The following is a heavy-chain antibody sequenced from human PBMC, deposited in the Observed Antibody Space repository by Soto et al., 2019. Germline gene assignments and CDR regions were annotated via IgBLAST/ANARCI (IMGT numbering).Heavy chain of an antibody. D-gene: IGHD3-10*01. CDR1: GYTFTSYA. CDR3: ASSLDGYGSGYFDY. J-gene: IGHJ4*02. CDR2: ISAGNGNT. V-gene: IGHV1-3*01. Sequence: ASVKVSCKASGYTFTSYAMHWVRQAPGQRLEWMGWISAGNGNTKYSQKFQGRVTITRDTSASTAYMELSSLRSEDTAVYYCASSLDGYGSGYFDYWGQGTLVTVSS.